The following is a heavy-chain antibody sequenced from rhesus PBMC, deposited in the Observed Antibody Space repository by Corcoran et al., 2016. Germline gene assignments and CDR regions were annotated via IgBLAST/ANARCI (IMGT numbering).Heavy chain of an antibody. CDR1: GGSFSSYW. J-gene: IGHJ2*01. CDR2: INGNTGST. V-gene: IGHV4-80*01. Sequence: QVQLQESGPGLVKPSETLSLTCAVSGGSFSSYWWSWIRQPPGKGLEWIGEINGNTGSTNYNPSLIIRLTISQDASKNHFSLKLSSVTAADTAVYYCARAYSRSLYWYFDLWGPGTPITISS. CDR3: ARAYSRSLYWYFDL. D-gene: IGHD6-25*01.